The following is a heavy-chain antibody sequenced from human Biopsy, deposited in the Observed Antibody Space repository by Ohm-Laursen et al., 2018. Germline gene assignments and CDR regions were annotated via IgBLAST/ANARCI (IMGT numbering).Heavy chain of an antibody. CDR2: INPKSGVA. Sequence: GASVKVSCKVSEYTVTDYYVHWVRQAPGQGFEWMGWINPKSGVANHEQNFQGRVSMTRDTSISTVYLELSGLRSDDTAVYYCARDMTVTARPYYYSGVDVWGPGTRVTVSS. J-gene: IGHJ6*02. V-gene: IGHV1-2*02. CDR3: ARDMTVTARPYYYSGVDV. D-gene: IGHD4-17*01. CDR1: EYTVTDYY.